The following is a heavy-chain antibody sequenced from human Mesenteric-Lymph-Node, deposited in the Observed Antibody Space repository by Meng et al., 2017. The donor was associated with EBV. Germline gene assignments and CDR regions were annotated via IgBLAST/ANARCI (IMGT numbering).Heavy chain of an antibody. CDR3: ARQYSGYDIFDY. V-gene: IGHV1-69*01. J-gene: IGHJ4*02. CDR1: GYTFTNSD. D-gene: IGHD5-12*01. CDR2: IIPIFGTA. Sequence: QGQLVQSGSELKKPGASVKVSCKASGYTFTNSDLNWVRQAPGQGLEWMGGIIPIFGTANYAQKFQGRVTITADESTSTAYMELSSLRSEDTAVYYCARQYSGYDIFDYWGQGTLVTVSS.